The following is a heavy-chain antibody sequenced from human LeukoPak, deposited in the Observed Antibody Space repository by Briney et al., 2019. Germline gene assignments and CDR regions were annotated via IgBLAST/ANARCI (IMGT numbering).Heavy chain of an antibody. CDR2: IDWYADT. Sequence: SSPALVKPTQTLTLTCTFSGFSLSTSGMCVSWIRQPPWKALEWLTLIDWYADTYYSTSLKTRLTISKDTSKNQVVLTMTNMDPVDTATYYCTRTYSGIYPVHYWGQGTLVTVS. CDR1: GFSLSTSGMC. D-gene: IGHD1-26*01. J-gene: IGHJ4*02. V-gene: IGHV2-70*13. CDR3: TRTYSGIYPVHY.